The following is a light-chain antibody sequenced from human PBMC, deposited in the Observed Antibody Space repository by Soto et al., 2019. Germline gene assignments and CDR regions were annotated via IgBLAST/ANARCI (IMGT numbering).Light chain of an antibody. CDR3: SSYTSSSTLFYV. Sequence: QSVLTQPASVSVSPGQSITISCTGTSSDVGGYNYVSWYQQHPGKAPKLMIYDVSNRPSGVSNRFSGSKSGNTASLTISGLQAEDEADYYCSSYTSSSTLFYVFGTGTKVTVL. J-gene: IGLJ1*01. CDR1: SSDVGGYNY. CDR2: DVS. V-gene: IGLV2-14*01.